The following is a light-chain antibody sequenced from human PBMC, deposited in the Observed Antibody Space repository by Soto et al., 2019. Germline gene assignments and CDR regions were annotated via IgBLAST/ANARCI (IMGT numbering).Light chain of an antibody. CDR3: QHYRAYWA. CDR1: QSISSW. Sequence: SVTETFRASQSISSWFAWYQQKPGKAPKLLIYNAYTLESGVPSSFSGNGTGTESTVTMFRLHPYYDLTCYRQHYRAYWAVAGGTKVDIK. CDR2: NAY. V-gene: IGKV1-5*01. J-gene: IGKJ4*01.